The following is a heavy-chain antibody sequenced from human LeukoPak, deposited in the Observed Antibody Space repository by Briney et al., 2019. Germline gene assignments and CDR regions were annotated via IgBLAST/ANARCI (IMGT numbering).Heavy chain of an antibody. CDR1: GGSISSGDYY. CDR3: ARENVYYGSGSYYNTANWFDP. V-gene: IGHV4-30-4*01. D-gene: IGHD3-10*01. CDR2: IYYSGST. Sequence: PSQTLSLTCTVSGGSISSGDYYWSWIRQPPGKGLEWIGYIYYSGSTYHNPSLKSRVTISVDTSKNQFSLKLSSVTAADTAVYYCARENVYYGSGSYYNTANWFDPWGQGTLVTVSS. J-gene: IGHJ5*02.